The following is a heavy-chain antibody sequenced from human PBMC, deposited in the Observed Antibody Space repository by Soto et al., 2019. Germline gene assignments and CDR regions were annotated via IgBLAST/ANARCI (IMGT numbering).Heavy chain of an antibody. CDR1: GGSISSSSYY. CDR3: ARGLKYPGYRSGWYVGGPHAFDI. CDR2: INYSGST. V-gene: IGHV4-39*07. J-gene: IGHJ3*02. D-gene: IGHD6-19*01. Sequence: SETLSLTCTVSGGSISSSSYYWGWFRQPPGKGLEWIGNINYSGSTNYNPSLKSRVTISVDTSKNQFSLKLSSVTAADTAVYYCARGLKYPGYRSGWYVGGPHAFDIWGQGTMVTVPS.